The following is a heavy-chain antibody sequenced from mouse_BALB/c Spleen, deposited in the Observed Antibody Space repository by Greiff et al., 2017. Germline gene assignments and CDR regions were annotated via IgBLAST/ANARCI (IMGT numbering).Heavy chain of an antibody. Sequence: DVKLQESGPGLVKPSQSLSLTCSVTGYSITSGYYWNWIRQFPGNKLEWMGYISYDGSNNYNPSLKNRISITRDTSKNQFFLKLNSVTTEDTATYYCAIITSYWGQGTTLTVSS. D-gene: IGHD1-1*01. V-gene: IGHV3-6*02. J-gene: IGHJ2*01. CDR1: GYSITSGYY. CDR2: ISYDGSN. CDR3: AIITSY.